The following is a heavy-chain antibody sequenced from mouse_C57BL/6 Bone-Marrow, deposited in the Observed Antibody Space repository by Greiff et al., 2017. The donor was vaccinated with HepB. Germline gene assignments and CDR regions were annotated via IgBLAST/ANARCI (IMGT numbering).Heavy chain of an antibody. J-gene: IGHJ4*01. CDR3: ARDEDYYYGSCFRGCHYALDY. Sequence: QVQLQQSGAELMKPGASVKLSCKATGYTFTGYWIEWVKQRPGHGLEWIGEILPGSGSTNYNEKFKGKATFTADTSSNTAYMQLSTLTTEDSAIFYGARDEDYYYGSCFRGCHYALDYWGQGTSVTVSS. D-gene: IGHD1-1*01. V-gene: IGHV1-9*01. CDR1: GYTFTGYW. CDR2: ILPGSGST.